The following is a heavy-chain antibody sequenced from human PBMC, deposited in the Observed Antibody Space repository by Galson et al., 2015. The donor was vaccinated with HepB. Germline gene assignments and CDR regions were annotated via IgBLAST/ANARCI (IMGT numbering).Heavy chain of an antibody. J-gene: IGHJ5*02. CDR3: ARDLLALSGSYRGDNWFDP. V-gene: IGHV1-18*01. CDR1: GYTFTSYG. CDR2: ISAYNGNT. D-gene: IGHD1-26*01. Sequence: SVKVSCKASGYTFTSYGISWVRQAPGQGLEWMGWISAYNGNTNYAQKLQGRVTMTTDTSTSTAYMELRSLRSDDTAVYHCARDLLALSGSYRGDNWFDPWGQGTLVTVSS.